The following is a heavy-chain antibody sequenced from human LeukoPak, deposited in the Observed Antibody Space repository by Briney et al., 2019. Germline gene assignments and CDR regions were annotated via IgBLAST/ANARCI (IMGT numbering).Heavy chain of an antibody. CDR3: AKDQYGSGSYYSYFDY. CDR1: GFTFDDYA. V-gene: IGHV3-9*01. CDR2: ISWNSGSI. J-gene: IGHJ4*02. D-gene: IGHD3-10*01. Sequence: GRSLRLSCAASGFTFDDYAMHWVRQAPGKGLEWVSGISWNSGSIGYADSVKGRFTISRDNAKNSLYLQMNSLRAEDTALYYCAKDQYGSGSYYSYFDYWGQGTLVTASS.